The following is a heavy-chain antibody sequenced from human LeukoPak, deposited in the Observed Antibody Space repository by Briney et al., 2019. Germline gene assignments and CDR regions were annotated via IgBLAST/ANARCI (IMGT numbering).Heavy chain of an antibody. CDR3: ARTPGDQLLTYYYYYGMDV. Sequence: SETLSLTCTVSGGSISSGGYYWSWIRQHPGKGLEWIGYIYYSGSTYYNPSLKSRVTISVDTSKNQFSLKLSSVTAADTAVYYCARTPGDQLLTYYYYYGMDVWGQGTTVTVSS. V-gene: IGHV4-31*03. CDR1: GGSISSGGYY. J-gene: IGHJ6*02. CDR2: IYYSGST. D-gene: IGHD2-2*01.